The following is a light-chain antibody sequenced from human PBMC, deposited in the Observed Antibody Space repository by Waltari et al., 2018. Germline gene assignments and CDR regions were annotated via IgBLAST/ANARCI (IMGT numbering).Light chain of an antibody. CDR2: DVS. J-gene: IGLJ2*01. CDR1: SSDIGGYNY. Sequence: QSALTQPASVSGSPGQSITISCTGTSSDIGGYNYVSWYQQVPGKAPKLMIYDVSNRPSGVSSRFSGSKSGNTASLTISGLQAEDVADYFCSSYMDSSTLELFGGGTSLTVL. V-gene: IGLV2-14*03. CDR3: SSYMDSSTLEL.